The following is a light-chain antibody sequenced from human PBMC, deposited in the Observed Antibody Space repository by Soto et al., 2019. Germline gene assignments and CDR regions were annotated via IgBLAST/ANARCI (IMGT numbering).Light chain of an antibody. CDR3: SSYTSSVWV. CDR2: EVS. V-gene: IGLV2-14*01. Sequence: QSALTQPASVSGSPGQSITISCTGTSSDVGGYNYVSWYQQHPGKAPKLMIYEVSNRPSGVSNRFSGSKSGNTASLTISGLQAEDEADYYCSSYTSSVWVFGGGTQLTV. J-gene: IGLJ3*02. CDR1: SSDVGGYNY.